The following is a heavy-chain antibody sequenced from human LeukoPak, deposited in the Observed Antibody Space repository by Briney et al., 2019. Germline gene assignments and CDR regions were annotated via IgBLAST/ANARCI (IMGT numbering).Heavy chain of an antibody. CDR3: ARAAWIQLWQTDY. CDR2: ISYDGSNK. J-gene: IGHJ4*02. CDR1: GFTFSSYA. D-gene: IGHD5-18*01. V-gene: IGHV3-30-3*01. Sequence: GRSLRLSCAASGFTFSSYAMHWVRQAPGKGLEWVAVISYDGSNKYYADSVKGRFTIPRDNSKNTLYLQMNSLRAEDTAVYYCARAAWIQLWQTDYWGQGTLVTVSS.